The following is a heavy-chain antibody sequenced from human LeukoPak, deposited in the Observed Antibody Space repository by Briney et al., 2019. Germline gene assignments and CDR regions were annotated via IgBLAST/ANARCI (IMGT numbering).Heavy chain of an antibody. Sequence: ASVKVSCKASGYTFTSYYMHWVRQAPGQGLEWMGYIYPNSGATKYAQKFQGRVTMTRDTSISTAYMELSGLRSDDTAVYYCGTLLSNGPFDYWGQGSLVTVPS. V-gene: IGHV1-2*02. CDR2: IYPNSGAT. CDR3: GTLLSNGPFDY. J-gene: IGHJ4*02. CDR1: GYTFTSYY.